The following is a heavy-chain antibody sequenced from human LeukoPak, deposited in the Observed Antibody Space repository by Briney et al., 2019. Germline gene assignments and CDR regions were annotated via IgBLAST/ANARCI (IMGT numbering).Heavy chain of an antibody. V-gene: IGHV1-18*01. Sequence: ASVKVSCKASGYTFTSYGISWVRQAPGQGLEWMGWISAYNGNTNYAQKLQGRVTMTTDTSTSTAYMELRSLRSDDTAVYYCAKAGSSWLEYYYGMDVWGQGTTVTVSS. CDR2: ISAYNGNT. CDR3: AKAGSSWLEYYYGMDV. CDR1: GYTFTSYG. D-gene: IGHD6-13*01. J-gene: IGHJ6*02.